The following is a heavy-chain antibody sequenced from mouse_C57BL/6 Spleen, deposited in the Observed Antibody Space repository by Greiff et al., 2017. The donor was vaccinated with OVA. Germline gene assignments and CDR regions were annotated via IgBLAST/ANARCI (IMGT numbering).Heavy chain of an antibody. CDR3: NYYYGSSPWYFDV. Sequence: QVQLQQSGAELVRPGASVTLSCKASGYTSTDYEMHWVKQTPVHGLEWIGAIDPETGGTAYNQKFKGKAILTADKSSSTAYMELRSLTSEDSAVYYCNYYYGSSPWYFDVWGTGTTVTVSS. CDR2: IDPETGGT. J-gene: IGHJ1*03. V-gene: IGHV1-15*01. CDR1: GYTSTDYE. D-gene: IGHD1-1*01.